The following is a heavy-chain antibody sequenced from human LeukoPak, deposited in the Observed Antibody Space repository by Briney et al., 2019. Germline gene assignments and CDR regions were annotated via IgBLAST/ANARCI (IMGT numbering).Heavy chain of an antibody. J-gene: IGHJ5*02. CDR1: DDSISDYY. V-gene: IGHV4-59*01. D-gene: IGHD6-13*01. Sequence: PSETLSLTCTVSDDSISDYYWSWIRQPPGKGLGWIGYISYSGSANYNPSLKSRVTISLDTSKNQFSLKLTSVTTADTAVFYCARTHSSSLIWFDPWGQGTLVIVSS. CDR3: ARTHSSSLIWFDP. CDR2: ISYSGSA.